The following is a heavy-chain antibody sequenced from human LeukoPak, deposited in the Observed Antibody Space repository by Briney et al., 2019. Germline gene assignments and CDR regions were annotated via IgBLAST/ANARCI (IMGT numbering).Heavy chain of an antibody. V-gene: IGHV1-18*01. CDR3: ASTRGYNFRWFDP. D-gene: IGHD5-24*01. CDR1: GYTFTNYG. Sequence: ASVKVSCKASGYTFTNYGISWVRQGPGQGLEWMGWISAYNGNTNYAQKLQGRVTMTTDTSTSTAYMELRSLRSDDTAVYYCASTRGYNFRWFDPWGQGTLVTVSS. CDR2: ISAYNGNT. J-gene: IGHJ5*02.